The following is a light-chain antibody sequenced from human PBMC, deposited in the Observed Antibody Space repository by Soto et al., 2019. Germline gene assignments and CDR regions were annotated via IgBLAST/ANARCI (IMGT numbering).Light chain of an antibody. V-gene: IGKV3-20*01. CDR1: QSVSKNY. Sequence: IVLTQSPGTRSLSPGERATLSCRASQSVSKNYLAWYQQKPGQARRLLIYGASNRATGIPDRFSGSGSGTDFPLTISRMEPEDFAVYYCQPYGSSGTFGQGTKVDIK. CDR2: GAS. J-gene: IGKJ1*01. CDR3: QPYGSSGT.